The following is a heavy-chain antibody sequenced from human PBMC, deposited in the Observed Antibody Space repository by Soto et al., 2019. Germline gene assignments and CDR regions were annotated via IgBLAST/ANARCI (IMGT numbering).Heavy chain of an antibody. D-gene: IGHD2-8*01. CDR2: INHSGST. J-gene: IGHJ6*02. CDR3: ARAGQRNCTNGVCYLDTYYYYGMDV. CDR1: GGSFSGYY. Sequence: SETLSLTCAVYGGSFSGYYWSWIRQPPGKGLEWIGEINHSGSTNYNPSLKSRVTISVDTSKNQFSLKLSSVTAADTAVYYCARAGQRNCTNGVCYLDTYYYYGMDVWGQGTTVTVSS. V-gene: IGHV4-34*01.